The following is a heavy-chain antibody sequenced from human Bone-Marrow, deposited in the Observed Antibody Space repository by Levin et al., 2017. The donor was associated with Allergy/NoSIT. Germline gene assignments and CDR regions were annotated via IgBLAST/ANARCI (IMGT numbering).Heavy chain of an antibody. V-gene: IGHV2-5*02. D-gene: IGHD2-15*01. CDR1: GFSLSTSGVG. CDR2: IYWDDDK. J-gene: IGHJ4*02. CDR3: AHKLGYCSGNIGYSIIDY. Sequence: SGPTLVKPTQTLTLTCTFSGFSLSTSGVGVGWIRQPPGKALEWLALIYWDDDKRYSPSLKSRLTITKDTSKNQVVLTMTNMDPVDTATYYCAHKLGYCSGNIGYSIIDYWGQGTLVTVSS.